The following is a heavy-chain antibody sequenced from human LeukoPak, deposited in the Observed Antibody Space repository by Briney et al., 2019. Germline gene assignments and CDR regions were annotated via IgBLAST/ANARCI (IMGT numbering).Heavy chain of an antibody. Sequence: GGSLRLSCAASGFTFSSYAMHWVRQAPGKGLEWVGVISCDGSNKYYADSVKGRFTISRDNSKNTLYLQMNSLRAEDTAEYYCARDRGVVVPAAIYYYYGMDVWGQGTTVTVSS. CDR1: GFTFSSYA. J-gene: IGHJ6*02. V-gene: IGHV3-30-3*01. D-gene: IGHD2-2*01. CDR3: ARDRGVVVPAAIYYYYGMDV. CDR2: ISCDGSNK.